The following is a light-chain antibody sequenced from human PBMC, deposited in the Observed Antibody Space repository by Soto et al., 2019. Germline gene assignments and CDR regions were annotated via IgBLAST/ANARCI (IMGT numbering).Light chain of an antibody. J-gene: IGLJ3*02. Sequence: QSVLTQPPSASGTPGQRVTISCSGSSSNIESNYVYWYQQLQGSAPKLLIYRNDQRPSGVPDRFSGSKSGTSASLAISGLRSEDEADYYCAAWDDSLSALVFGGGTKRTVL. CDR1: SSNIESNY. CDR2: RND. CDR3: AAWDDSLSALV. V-gene: IGLV1-47*01.